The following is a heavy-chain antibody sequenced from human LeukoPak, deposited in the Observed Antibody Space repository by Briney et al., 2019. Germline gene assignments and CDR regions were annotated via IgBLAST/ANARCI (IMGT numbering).Heavy chain of an antibody. V-gene: IGHV3-23*01. CDR2: ISGSGGST. CDR3: ARDGDGYNSFDY. D-gene: IGHD5-24*01. J-gene: IGHJ4*02. CDR1: GFTFSSYA. Sequence: GGTLRLSCAASGFTFSSYAMSWVRQAPGKGLEWVSAISGSGGSTYYADSVKGRFTISRDNAKNSLYLQMNSLRAEDTAVYYCARDGDGYNSFDYWGQGTLVTVSS.